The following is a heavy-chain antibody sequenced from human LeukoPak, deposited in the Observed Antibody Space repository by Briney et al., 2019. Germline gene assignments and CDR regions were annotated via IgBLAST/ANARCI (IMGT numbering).Heavy chain of an antibody. J-gene: IGHJ3*02. V-gene: IGHV3-48*03. Sequence: GGSLRLSCVASGFTFSSFEMNWVRQGPGKGLEWISYISPSGSTLHFADSVKGRFTISRDNAKNSLYLQMNSLRAEDAAVYYCARDPGANYYESSGFYNAFDIWGQGTRVTVSS. D-gene: IGHD3-22*01. CDR2: ISPSGSTL. CDR1: GFTFSSFE. CDR3: ARDPGANYYESSGFYNAFDI.